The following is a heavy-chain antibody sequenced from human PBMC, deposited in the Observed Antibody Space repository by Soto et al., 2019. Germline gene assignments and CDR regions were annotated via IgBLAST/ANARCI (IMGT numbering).Heavy chain of an antibody. J-gene: IGHJ6*02. D-gene: IGHD6-13*01. CDR2: IYYSGST. CDR1: GGSISSGGYY. Sequence: SETLSLTCTVSGGSISSGGYYWSWIRQHPGKGLEWIGYIYYSGSTYYNPSLKSRVTISVDTSKNQFSLKLSSVTAADTAVYYCARFSRPYGYSSSWYRPEGYYCYGMDVWGQGTTVTSP. CDR3: ARFSRPYGYSSSWYRPEGYYCYGMDV. V-gene: IGHV4-31*03.